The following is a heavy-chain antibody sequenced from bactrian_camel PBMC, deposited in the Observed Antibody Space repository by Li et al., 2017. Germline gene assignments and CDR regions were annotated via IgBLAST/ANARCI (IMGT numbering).Heavy chain of an antibody. Sequence: HVQLVESGGGSAQAGGSLTLSCTGSGFSFDDDDMGWYRQVPGNECELVSSIVSDGVTNVTYYADSVEGRFTISQDNANTLYLQMNSLKPEDTAMYYCAAKPSARRCYGLSALGFGYWGQGTQVTVS. CDR1: GFSFDDDD. CDR3: AAKPSARRCYGLSALGFGY. D-gene: IGHD3*01. V-gene: IGHV3S63*01. CDR2: IVSDGVTNVT. J-gene: IGHJ6*01.